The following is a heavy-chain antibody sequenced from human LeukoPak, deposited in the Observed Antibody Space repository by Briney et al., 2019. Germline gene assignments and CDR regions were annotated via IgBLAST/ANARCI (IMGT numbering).Heavy chain of an antibody. CDR3: VRVSNDAARSLDS. D-gene: IGHD6-6*01. Sequence: SQTLSLTCTVSGGSVSDGNYYWPWVRQPAGKGLEWIGRIYSSEDTKYNPSLKSRVTISLDTSKNQFALRLTSVTAADTAVYYCVRVSNDAARSLDSWGQGTLVTVSS. CDR1: GGSVSDGNYY. J-gene: IGHJ4*02. V-gene: IGHV4-61*02. CDR2: IYSSEDT.